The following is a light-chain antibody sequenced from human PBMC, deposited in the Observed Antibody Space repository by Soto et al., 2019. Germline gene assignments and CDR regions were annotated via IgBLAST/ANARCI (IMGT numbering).Light chain of an antibody. J-gene: IGLJ1*01. CDR2: EVS. CDR1: SSDVGGYNY. V-gene: IGLV2-14*01. CDR3: SSYTSSSLDYV. Sequence: QSALTQPASVSGSPGQSITISCTGTSSDVGGYNYVSWYQQHPGKAPKLTIYEVSNRPSGVSNRFSGSKSGNTASLTISGLQAEDEADSDCSSYTSSSLDYVFGTGTKLTVL.